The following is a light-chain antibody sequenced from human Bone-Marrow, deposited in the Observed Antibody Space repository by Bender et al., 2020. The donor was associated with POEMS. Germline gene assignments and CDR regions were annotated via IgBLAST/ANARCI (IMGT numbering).Light chain of an antibody. CDR2: QDT. CDR3: QAWDTYSVI. Sequence: LTPPPPVPASPGQPPTLTCPGAHLAAQSVPWYHQTPGQSPVLVIYQDTKRPSGIPERFAGSNPGNTATLTISGTQAMDEADYYCQAWDTYSVIFGGGTKLTVL. J-gene: IGLJ2*01. V-gene: IGLV3-1*01. CDR1: HLAAQS.